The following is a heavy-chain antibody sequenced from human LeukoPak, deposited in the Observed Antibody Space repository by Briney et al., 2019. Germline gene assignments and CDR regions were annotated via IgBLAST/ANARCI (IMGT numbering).Heavy chain of an antibody. Sequence: GGSLRLSCAASGFTVSNNYMSWVRQAPGKGLEWVSCISSSSSYIYYADSVKGRFTISRDNAKNSLYLQMNSLRVEDTAVYYCARAHNWKYGTFDYWGQGTLVTVSS. CDR2: ISSSSSYI. J-gene: IGHJ4*02. D-gene: IGHD1-7*01. V-gene: IGHV3-21*01. CDR3: ARAHNWKYGTFDY. CDR1: GFTVSNNY.